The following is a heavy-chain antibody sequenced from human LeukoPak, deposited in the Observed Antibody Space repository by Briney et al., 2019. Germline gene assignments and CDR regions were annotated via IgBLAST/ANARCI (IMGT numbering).Heavy chain of an antibody. CDR2: IIGGGDST. Sequence: GGSLRLSCAASGFTFSSYAMSWVRQAPGKGLEWVSGIIGGGDSTFYADSVKGRFTISRDISKSTLYLQVNNLRAEDTAIYYCARGGSYERIGYSRYFDYWGQGALVAVSS. D-gene: IGHD3-22*01. V-gene: IGHV3-23*01. CDR1: GFTFSSYA. CDR3: ARGGSYERIGYSRYFDY. J-gene: IGHJ4*02.